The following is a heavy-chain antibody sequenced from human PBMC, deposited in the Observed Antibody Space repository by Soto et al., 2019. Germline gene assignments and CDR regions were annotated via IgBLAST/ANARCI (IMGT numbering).Heavy chain of an antibody. CDR1: GYTCTSYG. Sequence: GASVKVSCKASGYTCTSYGISCVRQSPGQGLDWMGWISAYNGNTNYAQKLQGRVTMTTDTSTSTAYMELRSLRSDDTAVCYCARGDFWSGYPFDIWGQGTMVTVSS. CDR3: ARGDFWSGYPFDI. D-gene: IGHD3-3*01. J-gene: IGHJ3*02. V-gene: IGHV1-18*04. CDR2: ISAYNGNT.